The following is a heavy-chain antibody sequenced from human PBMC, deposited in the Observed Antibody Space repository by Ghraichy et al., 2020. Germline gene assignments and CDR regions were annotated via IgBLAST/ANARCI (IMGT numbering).Heavy chain of an antibody. CDR1: GFTFDDYT. D-gene: IGHD3-22*01. J-gene: IGHJ4*02. CDR3: AAEYYYDSSGSFHY. CDR2: ITWNGGST. V-gene: IGHV3-43*01. Sequence: ESLNISCAASGFTFDDYTMHWVRQAPGKGLEWVSLITWNGGSTYYGDSVKGRFTASRDNGKNSLYLQMNSLRTEDTALYYCAAEYYYDSSGSFHYWGQGTLVTVSS.